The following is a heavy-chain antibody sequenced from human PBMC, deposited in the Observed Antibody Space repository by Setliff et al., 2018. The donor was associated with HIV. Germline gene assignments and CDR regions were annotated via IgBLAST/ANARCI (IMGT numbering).Heavy chain of an antibody. CDR1: GGSISTYH. Sequence: SETLSLTCSVSGGSISTYHWSWIRQPPGKGLEWIGYIYKSGSTNYSPSLKSRVTISPGTAKNQFSLKLTSVTAADTGVYYCARLSDTAMAAFDSWGQGILVTVSS. V-gene: IGHV4-59*08. CDR2: IYKSGST. CDR3: ARLSDTAMAAFDS. J-gene: IGHJ4*02. D-gene: IGHD5-18*01.